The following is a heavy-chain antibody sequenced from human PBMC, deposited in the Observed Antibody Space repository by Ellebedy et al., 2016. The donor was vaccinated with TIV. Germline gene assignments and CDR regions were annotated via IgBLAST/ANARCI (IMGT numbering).Heavy chain of an antibody. J-gene: IGHJ5*02. Sequence: GGSLRLXCAASEFTFRRYAMHWVRQAPGKGLESLAVISKDGSERYYADSAKGRFTVSRDDSKNTLYLQMNSLRAEDTAVYYCARSTGPTYYNWLDPWGQGTQVTVSS. D-gene: IGHD1-7*01. V-gene: IGHV3-30*04. CDR3: ARSTGPTYYNWLDP. CDR2: ISKDGSER. CDR1: EFTFRRYA.